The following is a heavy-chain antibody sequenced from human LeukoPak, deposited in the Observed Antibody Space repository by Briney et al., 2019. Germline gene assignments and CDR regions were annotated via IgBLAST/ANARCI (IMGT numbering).Heavy chain of an antibody. V-gene: IGHV1-8*03. CDR3: ARDYYDRAFDI. D-gene: IGHD3-22*01. CDR2: INPNSGNT. CDR1: GYTFTGYY. Sequence: ASVKVSCKASGYTFTGYYMHWVRQAPGQGLEWMGRINPNSGNTGYAQKFQGRVTITRNTSISTAYMELSSLRSEDTAVYYCARDYYDRAFDIWGQGTMVTVSS. J-gene: IGHJ3*02.